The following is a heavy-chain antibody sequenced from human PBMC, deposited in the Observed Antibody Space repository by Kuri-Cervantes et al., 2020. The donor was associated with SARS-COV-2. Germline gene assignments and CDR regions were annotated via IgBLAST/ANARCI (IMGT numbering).Heavy chain of an antibody. Sequence: GSLRLSCTVSGGSISSSSYYWGWIRQPPGKGLEWIGSIYYSGSTYYNPSLKSRVTISVDTSKNQFSLKLSSVTAADTAVYYCARRGWSYYFWFDPWGQGTLVTVSS. CDR3: ARRGWSYYFWFDP. CDR2: IYYSGST. V-gene: IGHV4-39*01. CDR1: GGSISSSSYY. J-gene: IGHJ5*02. D-gene: IGHD1-26*01.